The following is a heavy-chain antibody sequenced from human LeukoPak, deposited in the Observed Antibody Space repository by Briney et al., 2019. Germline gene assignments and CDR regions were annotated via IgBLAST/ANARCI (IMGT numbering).Heavy chain of an antibody. Sequence: GGSLRLSCAASGFTFSGSAMHWVRQASGKGLEWVGRIRSKANSYATAYAASVKGRFTISRDDSKNTAYLQMNSLKTEDTAVYYCTTMVRGVIILDTFDYWGQGTLVTVSS. CDR2: IRSKANSYAT. D-gene: IGHD3-10*01. CDR3: TTMVRGVIILDTFDY. V-gene: IGHV3-73*01. J-gene: IGHJ4*02. CDR1: GFTFSGSA.